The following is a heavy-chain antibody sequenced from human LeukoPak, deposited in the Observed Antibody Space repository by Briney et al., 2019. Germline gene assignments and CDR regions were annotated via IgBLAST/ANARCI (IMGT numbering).Heavy chain of an antibody. CDR1: GGSISTYY. V-gene: IGHV4-59*08. Sequence: PSETLCLTCTASGGSISTYYRSWVRQPPGKGLEWVAYIHYSGSTNYNASLKSRVTISLGKSKNQFSLKLNYVTAADTAAYYCARRRTPGLGGYMDVWGIGTTVTVSS. CDR3: ARRRTPGLGGYMDV. J-gene: IGHJ6*03. D-gene: IGHD2-15*01. CDR2: IHYSGST.